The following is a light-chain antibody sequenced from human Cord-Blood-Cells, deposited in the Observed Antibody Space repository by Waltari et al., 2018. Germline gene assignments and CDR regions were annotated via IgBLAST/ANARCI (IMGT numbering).Light chain of an antibody. CDR2: LGS. Sequence: DIVMTQSPLSLPVTPGEPASISCRSSQSLLHSNGYNYLDWYLQKPGQSPQLLIYLGSNRASEVPDRFIDSGSGTEFTLKISRVEAEDVGVYYCMQALQAPPWTFGQGTKVESK. CDR3: MQALQAPPWT. CDR1: QSLLHSNGYNY. V-gene: IGKV2-28*01. J-gene: IGKJ1*01.